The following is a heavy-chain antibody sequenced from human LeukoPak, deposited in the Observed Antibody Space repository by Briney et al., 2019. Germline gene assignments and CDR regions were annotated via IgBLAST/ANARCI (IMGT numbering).Heavy chain of an antibody. Sequence: GGSLRLSCAASGFTFSSYAMSWVRQAPGKGLEWVSAISGSGLSTYYAESVKGRFTISRDNSQNTLYLQMNSLRAEDTAVYYCAKTLSSGYLFDYWGQGTLVTVSS. CDR1: GFTFSSYA. CDR3: AKTLSSGYLFDY. V-gene: IGHV3-23*01. CDR2: ISGSGLST. D-gene: IGHD3-22*01. J-gene: IGHJ4*02.